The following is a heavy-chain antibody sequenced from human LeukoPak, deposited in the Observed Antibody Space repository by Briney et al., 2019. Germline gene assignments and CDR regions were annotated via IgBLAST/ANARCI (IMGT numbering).Heavy chain of an antibody. Sequence: SGPTLVKPTQTLTLTCTFSGFSLSTSGVGVGWIRQPPGKALGWLALIYWDGDKRYSPSLKSRLTITKDTSKNQVVLTMTNMDPVDTATYYCAHADSSGYPLDYWGQGTLVTVSS. CDR3: AHADSSGYPLDY. V-gene: IGHV2-5*02. D-gene: IGHD3-22*01. J-gene: IGHJ4*02. CDR1: GFSLSTSGVG. CDR2: IYWDGDK.